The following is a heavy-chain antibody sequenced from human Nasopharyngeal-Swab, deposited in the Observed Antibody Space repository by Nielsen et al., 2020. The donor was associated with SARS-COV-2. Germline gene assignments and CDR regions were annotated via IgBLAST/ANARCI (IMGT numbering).Heavy chain of an antibody. V-gene: IGHV1-69*06. D-gene: IGHD3-9*01. Sequence: WVRQAPGQGLEWMGGIIPIFGTANYAQKFQGRVTITADKSTSTAYMELSSLRSEDTAVYYCARVHYYDILTGYHLYMDVWGKGTTVTVSS. CDR3: ARVHYYDILTGYHLYMDV. CDR2: IIPIFGTA. J-gene: IGHJ6*03.